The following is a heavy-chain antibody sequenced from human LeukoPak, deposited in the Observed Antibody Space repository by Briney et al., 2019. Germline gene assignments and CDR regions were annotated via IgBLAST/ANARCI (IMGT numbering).Heavy chain of an antibody. CDR3: AKGRRGYDSSGYEY. V-gene: IGHV3-23*01. CDR1: GFTFSSYA. CDR2: ISGSGGST. J-gene: IGHJ4*02. Sequence: GGSLRLSCAASGFTFSSYAMSWVRQAPGKGLEWVSAISGSGGSTYYADSVKGRFTISRDNSKNTLYLQMNSLRAEDTAVYDCAKGRRGYDSSGYEYWGQGTLVTVTS. D-gene: IGHD3-22*01.